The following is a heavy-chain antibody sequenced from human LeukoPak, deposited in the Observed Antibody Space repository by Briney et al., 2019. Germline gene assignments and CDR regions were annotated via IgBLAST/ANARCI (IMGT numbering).Heavy chain of an antibody. CDR1: GFTFSRYS. CDR3: ARDYLDIVVVPAAIDV. V-gene: IGHV3-21*01. Sequence: GGSLRLSCAASGFTFSRYSMNWVRQAPGKGLEWVSSMSVNSGLIYYADSVKGRFTVSRDNARNSLYLQMHSLRAEDTAVYYCARDYLDIVVVPAAIDVWGKGTTVTVSS. D-gene: IGHD2-2*03. J-gene: IGHJ6*04. CDR2: MSVNSGLI.